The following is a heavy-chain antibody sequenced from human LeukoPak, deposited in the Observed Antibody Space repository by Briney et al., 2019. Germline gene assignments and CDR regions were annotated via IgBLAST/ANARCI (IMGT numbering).Heavy chain of an antibody. V-gene: IGHV3-7*01. Sequence: GGSLRLSCAASGFTFSSYWMSWVRQAPGKGLEWVANIKQDGSEKYYVDSVKGRFTISRDNAKNSLDLQMNSLRAEDTALYYCARGPFKWEVSSYYFDYWGQGTLVTVSS. CDR2: IKQDGSEK. J-gene: IGHJ4*02. CDR1: GFTFSSYW. CDR3: ARGPFKWEVSSYYFDY. D-gene: IGHD1-26*01.